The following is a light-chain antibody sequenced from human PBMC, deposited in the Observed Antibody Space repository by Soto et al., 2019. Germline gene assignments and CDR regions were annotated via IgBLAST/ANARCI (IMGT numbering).Light chain of an antibody. J-gene: IGKJ3*01. V-gene: IGKV1-12*01. Sequence: DIQMIQSPSSVSASVGDRVTITCRASQAISSWLAWYQQKPGKAPKLMIYAASSLHSGVPSRFSGSGSGTDFTLTISSLQPEDFATYYCQQADSFPCTFGPGTKVDIK. CDR3: QQADSFPCT. CDR1: QAISSW. CDR2: AAS.